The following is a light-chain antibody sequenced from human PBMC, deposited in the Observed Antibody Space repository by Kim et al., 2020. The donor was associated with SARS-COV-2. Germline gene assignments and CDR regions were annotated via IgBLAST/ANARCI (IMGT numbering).Light chain of an antibody. CDR2: GKN. J-gene: IGLJ2*01. Sequence: SELTQDPAVSVALGQTVRITCQGDSLRSYYATWYQQKPGQAPIVVIYGKNNRPSGIPDRFSGSSSGNTASLTITGTQAGDEADYYCNSRASNDNVVLGG. CDR3: NSRASNDNVV. V-gene: IGLV3-19*01. CDR1: SLRSYY.